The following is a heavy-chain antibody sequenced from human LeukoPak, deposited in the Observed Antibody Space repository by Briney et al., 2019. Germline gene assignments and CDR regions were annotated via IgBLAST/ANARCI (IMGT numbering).Heavy chain of an antibody. CDR1: GYIFTDYY. D-gene: IGHD6-13*01. V-gene: IGHV1/OR15-1*04. Sequence: GASVKVSCKASGYIFTDYYMHWVRQAPGQELGWMGRINPNSGGTNYAQKFQGRVTITADESTSTAYMELSSLRSEDTAVYYCANTRAAGFAPPYLDPWGQGTLVTVSS. CDR2: INPNSGGT. CDR3: ANTRAAGFAPPYLDP. J-gene: IGHJ5*02.